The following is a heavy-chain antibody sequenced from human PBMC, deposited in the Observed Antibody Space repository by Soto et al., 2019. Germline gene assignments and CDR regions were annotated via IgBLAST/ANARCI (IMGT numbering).Heavy chain of an antibody. Sequence: KSSETLSLPCTVSAGSVSSGSYYWSWILQPPRKGLEWIGYIYYSGSTNYEHSLKSRVTISVDTSKNHFSLKLSSVTAADTAVYYCARSIAVAGQFDYWGQGTLVTISS. D-gene: IGHD6-13*01. CDR3: ARSIAVAGQFDY. J-gene: IGHJ4*02. CDR2: IYYSGST. CDR1: AGSVSSGSYY. V-gene: IGHV4-61*01.